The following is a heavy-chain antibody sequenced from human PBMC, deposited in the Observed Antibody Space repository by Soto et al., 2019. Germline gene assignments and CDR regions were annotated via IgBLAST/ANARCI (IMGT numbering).Heavy chain of an antibody. Sequence: EVQLVESGGGLVKPGGSLSLSCAASGFTFISYSMNWVRQAPGKGLEWVPSISSSSSYIYYADSVKGRFTISRDNAKNSLSLQMNSLRAEDTAVYFCARAPYYYDSRGYYAYWGQGTLVTVSS. CDR1: GFTFISYS. CDR2: ISSSSSYI. D-gene: IGHD3-22*01. CDR3: ARAPYYYDSRGYYAY. J-gene: IGHJ4*02. V-gene: IGHV3-21*01.